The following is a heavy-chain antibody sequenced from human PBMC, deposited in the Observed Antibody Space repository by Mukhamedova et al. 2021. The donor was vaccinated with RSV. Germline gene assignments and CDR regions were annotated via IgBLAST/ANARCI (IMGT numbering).Heavy chain of an antibody. J-gene: IGHJ6*02. CDR3: AKAGRGYDWRDGMDV. CDR2: GSGGST. D-gene: IGHD5-12*01. V-gene: IGHV3-23*01. Sequence: GSGGSTYYADSVKGRFTISRDNSKNTLYLQMNSLRAEDTAVYYCAKAGRGYDWRDGMDVWGQGTTVTVSS.